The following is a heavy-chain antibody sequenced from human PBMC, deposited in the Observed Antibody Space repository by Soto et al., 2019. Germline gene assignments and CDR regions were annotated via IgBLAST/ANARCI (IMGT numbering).Heavy chain of an antibody. CDR3: AKAALFRSVTIYYFDY. V-gene: IGHV3-23*01. J-gene: IGHJ4*02. CDR1: VFTFSSSA. D-gene: IGHD4-17*01. Sequence: GGSLRLSCAASVFTFSSSAMSWVRQAPGKGLEWVSAISGSGANTYYADSVKGRFTISRDNSKNTLYLQMNSLRAEDTAVYYCAKAALFRSVTIYYFDYWGQGTLVTVSS. CDR2: ISGSGANT.